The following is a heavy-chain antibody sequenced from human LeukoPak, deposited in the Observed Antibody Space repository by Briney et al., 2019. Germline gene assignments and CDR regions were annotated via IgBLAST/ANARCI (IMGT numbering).Heavy chain of an antibody. D-gene: IGHD1-26*01. CDR2: IYPGDSDT. J-gene: IGHJ3*02. V-gene: IGHV5-51*01. CDR1: GNSFTSYW. Sequence: GESLKISCKGSGNSFTSYWIGWVRQMPGKGLEWMGIIYPGDSDTRYSPSFQGQVTISADKSISTAYLQWSSLKASDTAMYYCARQASGRYYDDAFDIWGQGTMVTVSS. CDR3: ARQASGRYYDDAFDI.